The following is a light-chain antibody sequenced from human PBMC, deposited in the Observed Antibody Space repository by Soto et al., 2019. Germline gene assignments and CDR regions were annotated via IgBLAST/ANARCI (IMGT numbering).Light chain of an antibody. V-gene: IGKV3-20*01. CDR2: GAS. CDR1: QSISSTY. J-gene: IGKJ2*01. Sequence: EIVLTQSPGTLSLSPGERATLSCRASQSISSTYLAWYQQKPGQAPRLLIYGASSRATGIPDRFSGSGSGTDFSLTISRLEPEDFAVYSCQQYGSSPPYTFGQATKLEIK. CDR3: QQYGSSPPYT.